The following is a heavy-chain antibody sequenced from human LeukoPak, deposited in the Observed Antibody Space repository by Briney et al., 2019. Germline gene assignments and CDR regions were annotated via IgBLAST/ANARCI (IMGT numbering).Heavy chain of an antibody. J-gene: IGHJ4*02. Sequence: PGGSLRLSCAASGFTVSSDYMSWVRQAPGKGLEWVSVIYSGGSTYYADSVKGRFTISRDNSKNTLYLQMNSLRAEDTAVYYCAREDNSPFDYWGQGTLVTVSS. D-gene: IGHD1-1*01. CDR2: IYSGGST. CDR1: GFTVSSDY. V-gene: IGHV3-66*01. CDR3: AREDNSPFDY.